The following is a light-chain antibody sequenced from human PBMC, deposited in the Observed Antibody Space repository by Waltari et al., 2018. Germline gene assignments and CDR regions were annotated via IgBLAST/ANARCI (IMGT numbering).Light chain of an antibody. CDR3: QQRSNWPLT. V-gene: IGKV3-11*01. CDR1: HSVSRY. Sequence: EIVLTQSLATLSLSPGESATLSCSASHSVSRYLAWYQQIPGQAPRLLIFDASFRATGIAARFSGSGSETDFTLTISSLEPDDCAFYCCQQRSNWPLTFGGGTKVEIK. J-gene: IGKJ4*01. CDR2: DAS.